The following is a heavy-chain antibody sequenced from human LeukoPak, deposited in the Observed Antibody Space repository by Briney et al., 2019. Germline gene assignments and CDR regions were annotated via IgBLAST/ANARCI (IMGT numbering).Heavy chain of an antibody. J-gene: IGHJ4*02. Sequence: PGGSLRLSRAASGFTFATDSMNWVRQAPGKGLEWVSSISSSSYHIYYADSVKGRFTISRDNAKNSLYLQMNSLRAEDTALYYCAKDIFRVAVAGTFDYWGQGTLVTVSS. D-gene: IGHD6-19*01. CDR1: GFTFATDS. CDR3: AKDIFRVAVAGTFDY. CDR2: ISSSSYHI. V-gene: IGHV3-21*04.